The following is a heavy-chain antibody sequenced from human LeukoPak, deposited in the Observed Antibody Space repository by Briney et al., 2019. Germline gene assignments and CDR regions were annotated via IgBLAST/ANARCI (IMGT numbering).Heavy chain of an antibody. J-gene: IGHJ6*03. D-gene: IGHD1-26*01. V-gene: IGHV1-24*01. CDR2: FDPEDGET. CDR1: GYTLTELS. CDR3: ATVGAAHYYYYMDV. Sequence: RASVKVSCKVSGYTLTELSMHWVRQAPGKGLEWMGGFDPEDGETIYAQKFQGRVTMTEDTSTDTAYMELSSLRSEDTAVYYCATVGAAHYYYYMDVWGKGTTVTVSS.